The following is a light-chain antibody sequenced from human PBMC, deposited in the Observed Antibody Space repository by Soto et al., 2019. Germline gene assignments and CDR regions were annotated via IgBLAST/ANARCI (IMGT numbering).Light chain of an antibody. CDR3: SSYAGSNSVV. Sequence: QSVLTQPPSASGSSGQSVTISCTGTSSDVGAYNYVSWYQQHPGKAPKLMIYEVSKRPSGVPDRFSGSKSGNTASLTVSGLQAEDEADYYCSSYAGSNSVVFGGGTKLTVL. CDR2: EVS. J-gene: IGLJ2*01. CDR1: SSDVGAYNY. V-gene: IGLV2-8*01.